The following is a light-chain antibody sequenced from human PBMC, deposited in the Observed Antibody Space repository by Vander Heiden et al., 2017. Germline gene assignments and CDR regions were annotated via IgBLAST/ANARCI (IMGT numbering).Light chain of an antibody. CDR3: QQYGSAPRIT. CDR1: QSVSSSY. J-gene: IGKJ4*01. Sequence: EIVLTQSPGTLSLSPGERATLSCRASQSVSSSYLAWYQQKPGQAPRLLIYGASSRATGIPDRFSGSGSGTDFTLTISRLDPEDFAVYYCQQYGSAPRITFGGGTKVXIK. CDR2: GAS. V-gene: IGKV3-20*01.